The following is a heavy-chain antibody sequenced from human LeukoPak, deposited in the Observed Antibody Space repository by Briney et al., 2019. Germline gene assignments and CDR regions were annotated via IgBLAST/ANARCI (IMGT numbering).Heavy chain of an antibody. J-gene: IGHJ4*02. Sequence: SGTLSLTCTVSGGSISSSYYYWGWVRQPPGKGLEWIGSLYYSGWSTYYNPSLKSRVTISVDTSKNQFSLKLNSVTAADTAVYYCARLGCSSASCYPGNWGQRTLVTVSS. V-gene: IGHV4-39*01. D-gene: IGHD2-2*01. CDR3: ARLGCSSASCYPGN. CDR1: GGSISSSYYY. CDR2: LYYSGWST.